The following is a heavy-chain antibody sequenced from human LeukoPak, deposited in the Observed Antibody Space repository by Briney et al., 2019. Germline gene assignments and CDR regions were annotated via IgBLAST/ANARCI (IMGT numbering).Heavy chain of an antibody. D-gene: IGHD3-22*01. J-gene: IGHJ4*02. V-gene: IGHV3-23*01. Sequence: GSLRLSCAASGFTFSSYAMSWVRQAPGKGLEGVSAFSGSGGSTYYADSVKGRFTISRDNSKNTLYLQMNSLRAEDTAVYYCAKDDYDSSGYYPDYWGQGTLVTVSS. CDR3: AKDDYDSSGYYPDY. CDR2: FSGSGGST. CDR1: GFTFSSYA.